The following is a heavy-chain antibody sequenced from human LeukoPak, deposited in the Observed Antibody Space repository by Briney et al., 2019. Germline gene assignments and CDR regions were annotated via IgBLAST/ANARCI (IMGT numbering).Heavy chain of an antibody. CDR1: GGSISSVGYY. Sequence: SETLSLTCTVSGGSISSVGYYWSWIRQHPGKGLEWIGYIYYSGSTYYNPSLKSRVTISVDTSKNQFSLKLSSVTAADTAVYYCARDHGATMSFDYWGQGTLVTVSS. CDR2: IYYSGST. D-gene: IGHD5-24*01. CDR3: ARDHGATMSFDY. V-gene: IGHV4-31*03. J-gene: IGHJ4*02.